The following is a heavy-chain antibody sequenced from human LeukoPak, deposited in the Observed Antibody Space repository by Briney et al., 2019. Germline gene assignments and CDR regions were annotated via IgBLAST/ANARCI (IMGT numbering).Heavy chain of an antibody. V-gene: IGHV4-30-4*01. D-gene: IGHD5-12*01. J-gene: IGHJ5*02. Sequence: SQTLSLTCTVSGGSISSGDYYWSWIRQPPGKGLEWIAYISHSGGTYYNPSLRSRVTISVDRSKNQFSLKLSSVTAADTAVYYCARGSGYDKYNWFDPWGQGTLVTVSS. CDR2: ISHSGGT. CDR3: ARGSGYDKYNWFDP. CDR1: GGSISSGDYY.